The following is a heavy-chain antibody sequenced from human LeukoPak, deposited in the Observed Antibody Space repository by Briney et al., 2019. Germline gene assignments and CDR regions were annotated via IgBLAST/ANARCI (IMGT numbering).Heavy chain of an antibody. CDR3: ARGRSRGSWYLGSSPYRALVRYYYMDV. CDR1: GYTFTSYD. CDR2: MNPNSVNT. D-gene: IGHD6-13*01. J-gene: IGHJ6*03. Sequence: GASVRLSCKASGYTFTSYDINWVRQATGQGLGGMGWMNPNSVNTGYTPTFQGRVTMTRNTSISTAYMELSSLRSEDTAVYYCARGRSRGSWYLGSSPYRALVRYYYMDVWGKGTTVTVSS. V-gene: IGHV1-8*01.